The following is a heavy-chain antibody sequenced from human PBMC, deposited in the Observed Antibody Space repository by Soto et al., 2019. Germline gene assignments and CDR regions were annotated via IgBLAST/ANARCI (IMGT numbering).Heavy chain of an antibody. D-gene: IGHD7-27*01. CDR2: IYSGVST. V-gene: IGHV4-30-4*01. CDR3: ARGPSGDKVDY. CDR1: GGSISNGYYS. Sequence: QVQLQESGPGLVKPSQTLSLTCTVSGGSISNGYYSWSWIRQSPEKGLEWIGHIYSGVSTYSNPSLNGXXTXSXXAAKNQFSLSLSSVTAADTAVYYCARGPSGDKVDYWGQGTLVTVSS. J-gene: IGHJ4*02.